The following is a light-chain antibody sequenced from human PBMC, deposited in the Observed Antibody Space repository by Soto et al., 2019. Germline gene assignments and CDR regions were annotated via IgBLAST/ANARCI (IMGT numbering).Light chain of an antibody. CDR3: QQRTNWRIT. J-gene: IGKJ5*01. CDR2: DAS. V-gene: IGKV3-11*01. Sequence: EIVLTQSPATLSLSPGERATLSCRASQSVSSYLAWHQQKPGQAPRLLIYDASNRATGIPARFSGSGSGTDFTLTISNLEPEDFAVYYCQQRTNWRITFGQGTRLEIK. CDR1: QSVSSY.